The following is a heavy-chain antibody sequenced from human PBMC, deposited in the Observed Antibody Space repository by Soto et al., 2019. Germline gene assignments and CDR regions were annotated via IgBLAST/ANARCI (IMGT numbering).Heavy chain of an antibody. CDR2: IIPIFGTA. Sequence: QVQLVQSGAEVKKPGSSVKVSCKASGGTFSSYAISWVRQAPGQGLEWMGGIIPIFGTANYAQKFQCRVTLTADESTSTAYMELSSLRSEDTAVYYCAGRGYCTNGVCYPIGYYYGMDVWGQGTTVTVSS. J-gene: IGHJ6*02. V-gene: IGHV1-69*01. CDR1: GGTFSSYA. CDR3: AGRGYCTNGVCYPIGYYYGMDV. D-gene: IGHD2-8*01.